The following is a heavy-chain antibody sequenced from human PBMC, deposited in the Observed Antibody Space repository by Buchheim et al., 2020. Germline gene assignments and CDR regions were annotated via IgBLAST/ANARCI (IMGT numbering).Heavy chain of an antibody. Sequence: EVQLVESGGGLVQPGGSLRLSCAASGFTFSSYWMSWVRQAPGKGLEWVANIKQDGSEKYYVDSVNGRFTISRDHATNSLYLQMNSLRAEDTAVYYCARESRSLDSSGWYPFDYWGQGTL. D-gene: IGHD6-19*01. J-gene: IGHJ4*02. CDR1: GFTFSSYW. V-gene: IGHV3-7*01. CDR2: IKQDGSEK. CDR3: ARESRSLDSSGWYPFDY.